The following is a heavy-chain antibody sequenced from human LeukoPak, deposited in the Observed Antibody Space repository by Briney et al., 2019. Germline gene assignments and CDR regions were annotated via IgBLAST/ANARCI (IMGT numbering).Heavy chain of an antibody. D-gene: IGHD3-9*01. CDR2: THYSGST. J-gene: IGHJ4*02. CDR3: ARYDLLAGSYFEY. V-gene: IGHV4-59*13. Sequence: SETLSLTCSVCGDSISSNYWSWLRQPRGKGVEGLGYTHYSGSTNYNPSLKTRVLISVDSSKNQFSLKLTSVTAADTAVYYCARYDLLAGSYFEYWGQGTLVTVSS. CDR1: GDSISSNY.